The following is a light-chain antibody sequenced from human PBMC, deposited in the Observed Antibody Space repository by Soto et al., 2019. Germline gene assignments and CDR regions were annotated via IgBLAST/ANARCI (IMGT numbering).Light chain of an antibody. V-gene: IGKV3-15*01. CDR3: QQCNDSPPWT. Sequence: EIVMTQSPATLSVSPGGRATLSCRASQDVGSKLAWYQQKPGQAPRLLIYGATTRATGIPARFSGSGSGTQFTLTISSLQSEDFAVYYCQQCNDSPPWTFGQGTKVDIK. CDR2: GAT. J-gene: IGKJ1*01. CDR1: QDVGSK.